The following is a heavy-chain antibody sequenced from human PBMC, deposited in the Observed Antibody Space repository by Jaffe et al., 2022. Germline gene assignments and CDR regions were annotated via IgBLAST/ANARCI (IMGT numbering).Heavy chain of an antibody. CDR1: GFTFSSYG. Sequence: QVQLVESGGGVVQPGGSLRLSCAASGFTFSSYGMHWVRQAPGKGLEWVAFIRYDGSNKYYADSVKGRFTISRDNSKNTLYLQMNSLRAEDTAVYYCAKDFLQTGTTGYFDYWGQGTLVTVSS. J-gene: IGHJ4*02. V-gene: IGHV3-30*02. CDR2: IRYDGSNK. D-gene: IGHD1-1*01. CDR3: AKDFLQTGTTGYFDY.